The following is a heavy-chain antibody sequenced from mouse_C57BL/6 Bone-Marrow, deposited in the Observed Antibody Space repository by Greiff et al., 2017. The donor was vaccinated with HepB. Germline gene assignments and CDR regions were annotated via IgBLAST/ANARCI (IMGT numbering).Heavy chain of an antibody. Sequence: VQLVESGAELVKPGASVKLSCKASGYTFTEYTIHWVKQRSGQGLEWIGWFYPGSGSIKYNEKFKDKATLTADKSSSTVYMELSRLTSEDSAVYFCARHEYYYDYDAAWFAYWGQGTLVTVSA. CDR2: FYPGSGSI. CDR3: ARHEYYYDYDAAWFAY. V-gene: IGHV1-62-2*01. J-gene: IGHJ3*01. D-gene: IGHD2-4*01. CDR1: GYTFTEYT.